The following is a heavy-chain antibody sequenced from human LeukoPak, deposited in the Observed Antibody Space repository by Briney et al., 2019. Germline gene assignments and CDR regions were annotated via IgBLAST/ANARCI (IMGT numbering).Heavy chain of an antibody. D-gene: IGHD5-18*01. J-gene: IGHJ4*02. CDR2: IYPADSDT. Sequence: GESLKISCKGSGYSITSNWIAWVRQMPGNGLEWMGIIYPADSDTRYSPSFQGQVTISADKSVNTAYLQWSSLKASDTAIYYCTRRYADYFGYWGQGTLVTVSS. V-gene: IGHV5-51*01. CDR1: GYSITSNW. CDR3: TRRYADYFGY.